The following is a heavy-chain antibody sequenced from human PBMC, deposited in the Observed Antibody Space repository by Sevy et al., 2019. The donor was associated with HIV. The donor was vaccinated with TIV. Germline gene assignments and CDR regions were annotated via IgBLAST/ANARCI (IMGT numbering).Heavy chain of an antibody. D-gene: IGHD2-2*01. CDR3: ARDCSSASCLWGMDV. CDR1: GFTFSRYW. J-gene: IGHJ6*02. CDR2: IKQDGSEK. V-gene: IGHV3-7*03. Sequence: GGSLRLSCAASGFTFSRYWMSWVRQAPGKGLEWVANIKQDGSEKYYVASVKGRFTISRDNAKTSLFLQMNSLRGEDTAVYYCARDCSSASCLWGMDVWGQGTTVTVSS.